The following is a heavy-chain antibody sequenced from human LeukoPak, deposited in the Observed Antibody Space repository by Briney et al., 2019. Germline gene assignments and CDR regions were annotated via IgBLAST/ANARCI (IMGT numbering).Heavy chain of an antibody. D-gene: IGHD1-20*01. CDR3: ARDLGITGTYDNYCFDY. CDR2: FIPIFGTA. Sequence: SVKVSCKASGGTSSSYAISWVRQAPGQRLQWMGRFIPIFGTANYAQKFQGRVSITTDESTSTAYMQLSSLRSEDTAVYYCARDLGITGTYDNYCFDYWGQGTLVTVSS. J-gene: IGHJ4*02. CDR1: GGTSSSYA. V-gene: IGHV1-69*05.